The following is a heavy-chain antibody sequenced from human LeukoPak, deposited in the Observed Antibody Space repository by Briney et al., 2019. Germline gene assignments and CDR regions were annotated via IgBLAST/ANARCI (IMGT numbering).Heavy chain of an antibody. CDR3: TTGWFGGFVFDY. V-gene: IGHV3-15*01. Sequence: GGSLRLSCAASGFTFSNAWMSWVRQAPGKGLEWVGRIKSKTDGGTTDYAAPVKGRFTISRDDSKNTLYLQMNSLKTEDTAVYYCTTGWFGGFVFDYWGQGTLVTVSS. J-gene: IGHJ4*02. CDR2: IKSKTDGGTT. CDR1: GFTFSNAW. D-gene: IGHD3-10*01.